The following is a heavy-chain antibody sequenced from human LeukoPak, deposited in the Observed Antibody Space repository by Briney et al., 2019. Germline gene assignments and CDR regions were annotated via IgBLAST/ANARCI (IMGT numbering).Heavy chain of an antibody. CDR2: IYYSGST. V-gene: IGHV4-30-4*01. D-gene: IGHD3-16*01. CDR1: SGSISNGDYY. CDR3: ARVRPTAYRIDS. Sequence: PSETLSLTCTVSSGSISNGDYYWSWIRQPPGKGLEWIGNIYYSGSTYYNPSLKSRLTISVDTSKNQFSLKLDSVTAADTAVYYCARVRPTAYRIDSWGQGTLVTVSS. J-gene: IGHJ4*02.